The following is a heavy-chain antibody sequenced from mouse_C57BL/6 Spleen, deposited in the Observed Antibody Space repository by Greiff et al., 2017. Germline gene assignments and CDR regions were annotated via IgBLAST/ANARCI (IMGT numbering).Heavy chain of an antibody. CDR3: ARYYYGKGTWFAY. CDR1: GYTFTDYY. CDR2: ISTNNGGT. J-gene: IGHJ3*01. Sequence: EVQLQQSGPELVKPGASVKISCKASGYTFTDYYMNWVKQSHGKSLEWLGDISTNNGGTSDKQKFKGKATLTVDKYSSTAYMELRSLTSEDSAVYYCARYYYGKGTWFAYWGQGTLVTVSA. D-gene: IGHD1-1*01. V-gene: IGHV1-26*01.